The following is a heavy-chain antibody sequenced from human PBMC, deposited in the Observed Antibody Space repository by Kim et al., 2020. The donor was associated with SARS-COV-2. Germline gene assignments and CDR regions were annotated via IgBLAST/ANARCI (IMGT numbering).Heavy chain of an antibody. CDR1: GFTFGDYA. D-gene: IGHD2-15*01. Sequence: GGSLRLSCAASGFTFGDYAMHWVRQAPGKGLEWVSGISWNSGSIGYADSVKGRFTISRDNAKNSLYLQMNSLRAEDTALYYCAKGNIVVVVAAPDAFDYWGQGTLVTVSS. J-gene: IGHJ4*02. CDR3: AKGNIVVVVAAPDAFDY. V-gene: IGHV3-9*01. CDR2: ISWNSGSI.